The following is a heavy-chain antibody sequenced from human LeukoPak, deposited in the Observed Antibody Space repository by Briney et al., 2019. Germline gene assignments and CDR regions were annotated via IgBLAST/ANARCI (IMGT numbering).Heavy chain of an antibody. CDR2: IIPIFGTA. Sequence: SVKVSCKASGGTFSSYAISWVRQAPGQGLEWMGGIIPIFGTANYAQKFQGRVTITADESTSTAYMELSSLRSEDTAVYYCARGVWGGLGYYYYYGMDVWGQGTTVTVSS. D-gene: IGHD2-21*02. CDR3: ARGVWGGLGYYYYYGMDV. CDR1: GGTFSSYA. J-gene: IGHJ6*02. V-gene: IGHV1-69*13.